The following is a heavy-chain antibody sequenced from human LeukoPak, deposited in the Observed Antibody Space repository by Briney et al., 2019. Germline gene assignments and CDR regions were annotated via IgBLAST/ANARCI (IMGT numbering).Heavy chain of an antibody. J-gene: IGHJ4*02. CDR2: FDPEDGET. V-gene: IGHV1-24*01. D-gene: IGHD6-6*01. CDR3: ATSIAALMDFDY. CDR1: GYTLTELS. Sequence: ASVTVSCKVSGYTLTELSMHWVRQAPGKGLEWMGGFDPEDGETIYAQKFQGRVTMTEDTSTDTAYMELSSLRSEDTAVYYCATSIAALMDFDYWGQGTLVTVSS.